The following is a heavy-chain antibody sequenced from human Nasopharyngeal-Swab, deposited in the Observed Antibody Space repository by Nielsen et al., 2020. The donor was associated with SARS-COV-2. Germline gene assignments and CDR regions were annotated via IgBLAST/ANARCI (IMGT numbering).Heavy chain of an antibody. V-gene: IGHV3-74*01. D-gene: IGHD4-23*01. CDR1: GYTFSSYW. CDR3: TRGIGGKYGY. CDR2: INIDGSVR. J-gene: IGHJ4*02. Sequence: GESLKISCTASGYTFSSYWMHWVRQVPGKGLVWVSRINIDGSVRDYADSVKGRFTISRDNARNTLYLQMNSLRGDDTAVYYCTRGIGGKYGYWGQGNLVTVSS.